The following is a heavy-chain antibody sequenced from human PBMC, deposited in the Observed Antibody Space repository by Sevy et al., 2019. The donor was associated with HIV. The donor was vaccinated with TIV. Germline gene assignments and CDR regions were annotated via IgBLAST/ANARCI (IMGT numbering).Heavy chain of an antibody. CDR2: IKQDGSEK. CDR3: ARDSSRGWSYENY. V-gene: IGHV3-7*01. Sequence: GGSLRLSCAASGFTFSSYWMSWVRQAPGKGLEWVVNIKQDGSEKYYVDSVKGRFTISRDNAKNSLYLQMNSLRAEDTAVYYCARDSSRGWSYENYWGQGTLVTVSS. J-gene: IGHJ4*02. D-gene: IGHD6-19*01. CDR1: GFTFSSYW.